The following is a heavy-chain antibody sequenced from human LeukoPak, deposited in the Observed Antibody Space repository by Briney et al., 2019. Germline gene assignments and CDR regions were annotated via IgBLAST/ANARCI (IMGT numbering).Heavy chain of an antibody. D-gene: IGHD3-10*01. Sequence: GASVTVTCKASGYTFTCYYMHWVRQPPGQGLEWMGWINPNSGGTNYAQKFQGRVTMTRDTSISTDYMELSRLRSDDKAVYYCARVALWGPMDVWGKGTTVTVSS. CDR3: ARVALWGPMDV. CDR1: GYTFTCYY. J-gene: IGHJ6*03. V-gene: IGHV1-2*02. CDR2: INPNSGGT.